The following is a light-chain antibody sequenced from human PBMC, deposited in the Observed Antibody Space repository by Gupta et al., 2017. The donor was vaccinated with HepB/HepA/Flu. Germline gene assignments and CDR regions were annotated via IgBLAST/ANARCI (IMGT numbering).Light chain of an antibody. Sequence: DIQLTQSPSSLSASVGDRVTITCRASQGISTYLAWYQQKPGKAPKFLISAASTMQSGVPSRFSGSGSGTEFTLTISSLQAEDFGTYYCQHLENSPLTVGHGTKVDIK. J-gene: IGKJ3*01. V-gene: IGKV1-9*01. CDR2: AAS. CDR3: QHLENSPLT. CDR1: QGISTY.